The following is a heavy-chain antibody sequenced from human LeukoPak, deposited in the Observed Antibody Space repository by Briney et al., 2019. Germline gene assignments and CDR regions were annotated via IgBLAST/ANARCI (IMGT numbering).Heavy chain of an antibody. V-gene: IGHV1-2*06. Sequence: ASVKVSCKASGYTFTGYYMHWVRQAPGQGLEWMGRINPNSGGTNYAQKFQGRVTMTRDTSISTAYMELSRLRSDDTAVYYCARDRRSRYYYYMDVWGKGTTVTVSS. J-gene: IGHJ6*03. CDR2: INPNSGGT. CDR3: ARDRRSRYYYYMDV. CDR1: GYTFTGYY.